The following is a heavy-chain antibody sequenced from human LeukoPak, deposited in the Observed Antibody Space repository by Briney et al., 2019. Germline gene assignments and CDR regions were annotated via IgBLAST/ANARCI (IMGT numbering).Heavy chain of an antibody. J-gene: IGHJ4*02. V-gene: IGHV1-8*03. CDR3: AIRPSCSSNSCYRDRPFDY. D-gene: IGHD2-2*01. CDR2: MNPNSGNT. CDR1: GYTFTSYD. Sequence: GASVKVSCKASGYTFTSYDINWVGQATGQGLEWMGWMNPNSGNTGYARKFQGRVTITRNPSIRTAYMELNSLRSEDTAVYYCAIRPSCSSNSCYRDRPFDYWGKGNLVTVSS.